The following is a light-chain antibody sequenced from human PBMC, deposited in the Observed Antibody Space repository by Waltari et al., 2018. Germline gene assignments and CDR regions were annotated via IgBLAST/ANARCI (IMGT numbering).Light chain of an antibody. CDR2: DVS. CDR1: TSDVGGYHY. CDR3: CSYAGSYTYV. J-gene: IGLJ1*01. V-gene: IGLV2-11*01. Sequence: QSALTQPRSVSGSPGQSVTISCTATTSDVGGYHYVSWFQQHPGKAPKLLIYDVSERPSGVPDRFSGSKSDNTASLTISGLQAEDEADYYCCSYAGSYTYVFGSGTKVTVL.